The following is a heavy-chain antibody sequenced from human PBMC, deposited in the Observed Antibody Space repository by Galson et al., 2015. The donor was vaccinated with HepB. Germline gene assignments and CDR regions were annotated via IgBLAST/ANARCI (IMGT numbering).Heavy chain of an antibody. CDR1: GGTFSSYT. D-gene: IGHD3-10*01. CDR3: AASTGSGTRKNAFDI. J-gene: IGHJ3*02. CDR2: IIPILGIA. Sequence: SVKVSCKASGGTFSSYTISWVRQAPGQGLEWMGRIIPILGIANYAQKFQGRVTITADKSTSTAYMELSSLRSEDTAVYYCAASTGSGTRKNAFDIWGQGTMVTVSS. V-gene: IGHV1-69*02.